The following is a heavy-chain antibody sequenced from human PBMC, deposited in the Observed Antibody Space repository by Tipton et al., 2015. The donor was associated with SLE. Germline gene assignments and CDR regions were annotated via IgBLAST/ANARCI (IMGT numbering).Heavy chain of an antibody. D-gene: IGHD7-27*01. CDR1: GDSISSYH. CDR2: LHYGGST. CDR3: AHANWGTNFDY. V-gene: IGHV4-59*12. Sequence: LRLSCTLSGDSISSYHWSWIRQPPGRGLEWIGYLHYGGSTDYNPSLKSRVTISVDTSKNQFPLKLSSVTAADTAVFYCAHANWGTNFDYWGQGTLVTVSS. J-gene: IGHJ4*02.